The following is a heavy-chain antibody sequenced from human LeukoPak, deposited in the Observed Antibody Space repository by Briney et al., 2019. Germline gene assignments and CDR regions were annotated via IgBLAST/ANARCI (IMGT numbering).Heavy chain of an antibody. D-gene: IGHD4-17*01. V-gene: IGHV4-61*08. CDR2: MHYSGST. Sequence: SETLSLTCFVSGSFLSDDYYWSWIRQPPGGGLEWIGCMHYSGSTYYNPSLKSRVTMSMDTPKNQFSLKLSSVTAADTAVYYCARSLGYGDYEFDYWGQGTLVTVSS. CDR1: GSFLSDDYY. CDR3: ARSLGYGDYEFDY. J-gene: IGHJ4*02.